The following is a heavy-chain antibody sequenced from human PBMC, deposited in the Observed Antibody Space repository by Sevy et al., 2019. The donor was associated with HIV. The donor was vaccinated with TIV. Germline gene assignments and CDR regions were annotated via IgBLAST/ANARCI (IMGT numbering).Heavy chain of an antibody. CDR3: TRSPPVVVVPGAPSWFDP. Sequence: SQTLSLTCAVHDGSFSGYYWNWIRQLPGKGLEWIGEINESGITYYNPSLKSRVTISVDTSKKQFSLKLNSVTAVDSAVYFCTRSPPVVVVPGAPSWFDPWGQGTLVTVSS. D-gene: IGHD2-2*01. CDR1: DGSFSGYY. V-gene: IGHV4-34*01. J-gene: IGHJ5*02. CDR2: INESGIT.